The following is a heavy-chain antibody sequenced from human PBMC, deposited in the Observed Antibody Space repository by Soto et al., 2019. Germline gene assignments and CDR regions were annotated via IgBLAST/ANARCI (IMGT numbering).Heavy chain of an antibody. CDR2: ISGSGGSA. CDR1: RFTFSSYA. V-gene: IGHV3-23*01. CDR3: AKGPYDSSGYYLPVAT. D-gene: IGHD3-22*01. Sequence: GGSLRLSCAASRFTFSSYAMSWVRQAPGKGLEWVSAISGSGGSAYYADSVKGRFTISRDNSKNTLYLQMNSLRAEDTAVYYCAKGPYDSSGYYLPVATWGQGTLVTVSS. J-gene: IGHJ5*02.